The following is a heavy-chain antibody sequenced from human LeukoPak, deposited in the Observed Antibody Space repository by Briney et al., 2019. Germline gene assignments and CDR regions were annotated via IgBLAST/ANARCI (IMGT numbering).Heavy chain of an antibody. D-gene: IGHD1-26*01. CDR3: TTAPAGTFDY. V-gene: IGHV3-48*04. CDR1: GFTLSSYN. J-gene: IGHJ4*02. Sequence: GGSLRLSCAASGFTLSSYNMNWVRQAPGKGLEWLSYISPSSSTINYADSVKGRFTISRDNAKNSLYLEMNSLKTEDTAVYYCTTAPAGTFDYWGQGTLVTVSS. CDR2: ISPSSSTI.